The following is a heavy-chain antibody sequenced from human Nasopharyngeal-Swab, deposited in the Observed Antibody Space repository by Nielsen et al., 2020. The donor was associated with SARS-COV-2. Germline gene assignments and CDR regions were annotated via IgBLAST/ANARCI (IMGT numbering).Heavy chain of an antibody. CDR3: ARMGTYYYDLLYGMDV. Sequence: ETLSLTCAASGFTFSSYSMNWVRQAPGKGLEWVSSISSSSSYIYYADSVKGRFTISRDNAKNSLYLQMNSLRAEDTAVYYCARMGTYYYDLLYGMDVWGQGTTVTVSS. V-gene: IGHV3-21*01. D-gene: IGHD3-22*01. CDR2: ISSSSSYI. J-gene: IGHJ6*02. CDR1: GFTFSSYS.